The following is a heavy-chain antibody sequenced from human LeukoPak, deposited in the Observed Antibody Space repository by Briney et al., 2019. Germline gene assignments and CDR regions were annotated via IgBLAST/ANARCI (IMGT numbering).Heavy chain of an antibody. V-gene: IGHV4-59*08. Sequence: PSETLSLTCTVSGGSISSYYWSWIRQPPGKGLEWIGYIYYSGSTNYNPSLKSRVTISVDTSKNQFSLKLSSVTAADTAVYYCARWGGSGSYSDYWGQGTLVTVSS. J-gene: IGHJ4*02. D-gene: IGHD3-10*01. CDR3: ARWGGSGSYSDY. CDR1: GGSISSYY. CDR2: IYYSGST.